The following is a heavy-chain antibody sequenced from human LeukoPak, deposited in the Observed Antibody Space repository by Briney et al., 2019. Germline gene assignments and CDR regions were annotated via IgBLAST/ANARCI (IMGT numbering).Heavy chain of an antibody. CDR1: GFTFSSYG. CDR2: IRYDGSNK. V-gene: IGHV3-30*02. Sequence: GGSLRLSCAASGFTFSSYGMHWVRQAPGKGLEWVAFIRYDGSNKYYADSVKGRFTISRDNSKNTLYLQMNSLRAEDTAVYYCAKDRRGDRYYFDYWGQGTLVTVSS. CDR3: AKDRRGDRYYFDY. J-gene: IGHJ4*02. D-gene: IGHD2-21*02.